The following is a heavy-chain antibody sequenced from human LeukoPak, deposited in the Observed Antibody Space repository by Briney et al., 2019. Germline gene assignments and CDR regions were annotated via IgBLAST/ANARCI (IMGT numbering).Heavy chain of an antibody. D-gene: IGHD7-27*01. CDR3: AREGLTGDPFDY. Sequence: ASVKVSCKASGYTFTHYDINWVRQATGQGLEWMGWMNPNSGNTGYAQRFLGRVTMTRNTSINTAYMEVSSLSSEDTAVYYCAREGLTGDPFDYWGQGTLVTVSS. J-gene: IGHJ4*02. V-gene: IGHV1-8*01. CDR2: MNPNSGNT. CDR1: GYTFTHYD.